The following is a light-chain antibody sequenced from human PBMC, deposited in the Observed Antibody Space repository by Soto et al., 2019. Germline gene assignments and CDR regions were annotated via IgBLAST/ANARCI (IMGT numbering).Light chain of an antibody. CDR3: SSYTGSRTLV. V-gene: IGLV2-14*01. J-gene: IGLJ3*02. CDR1: SSDVGDCNY. Sequence: QSALTQPASVSGSPGQSITISCTGTSSDVGDCNYVSWYQQHPGKAPKLMIYEVSNRPSGVSNRFSGSKFGNTASLTISGLQAEDEADYYCSSYTGSRTLVFGGGTKVTVL. CDR2: EVS.